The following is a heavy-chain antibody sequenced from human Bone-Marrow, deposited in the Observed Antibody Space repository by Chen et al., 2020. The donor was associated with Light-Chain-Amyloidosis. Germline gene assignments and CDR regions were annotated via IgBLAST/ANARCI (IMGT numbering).Heavy chain of an antibody. V-gene: IGHV4-34*01. CDR1: NGAFGDDY. CDR3: ARYEPHFSDSIISGYTA. CDR2: INHSGSA. J-gene: IGHJ5*02. D-gene: IGHD5-12*01. Sequence: QVELQQWGAGLLKPSETLSLTCGIHNGAFGDDYWTWIRQPPGKGLQWIAEINHSGSANYNSSLKSRTTISVDKSKNQFSLRMISVPAADTAVYYCARYEPHFSDSIISGYTAWGQGTSVTVS.